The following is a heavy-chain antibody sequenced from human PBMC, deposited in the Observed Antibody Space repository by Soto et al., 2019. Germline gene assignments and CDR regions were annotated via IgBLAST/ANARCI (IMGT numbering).Heavy chain of an antibody. V-gene: IGHV4-34*01. CDR2: INHSGST. Sequence: SETLSLTCAVYGGSFSGYYWSWIRQPPGKGLEWIGEINHSGSTNYNPSLKSRVTISVDTSKNQFSLKLSSVTAADTAVYYCARARRGYSYGHNFDYWGQGTLVTVSS. J-gene: IGHJ4*02. CDR1: GGSFSGYY. CDR3: ARARRGYSYGHNFDY. D-gene: IGHD5-18*01.